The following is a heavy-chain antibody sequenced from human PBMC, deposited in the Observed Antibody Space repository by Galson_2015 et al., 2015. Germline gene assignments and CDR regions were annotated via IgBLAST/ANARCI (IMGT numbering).Heavy chain of an antibody. J-gene: IGHJ3*02. Sequence: SVKVSCKASGYTFTSYGISWVRQAPGQGLEWMGWISAYNGNTNYAQKLQGRVTMTTDTSTSTAYMELRSLRSDDTAVYYCATSPDSEYGGRGAFDIWGQGTMVTVSS. CDR1: GYTFTSYG. CDR3: ATSPDSEYGGRGAFDI. D-gene: IGHD4-23*01. CDR2: ISAYNGNT. V-gene: IGHV1-18*01.